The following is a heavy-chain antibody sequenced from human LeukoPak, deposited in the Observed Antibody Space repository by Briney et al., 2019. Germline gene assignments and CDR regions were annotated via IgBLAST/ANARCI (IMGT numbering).Heavy chain of an antibody. CDR2: IIPIFGTA. D-gene: IGHD3-10*01. CDR1: GGTFSIYA. J-gene: IGHJ6*03. V-gene: IGHV1-69*01. Sequence: SVKVSCKASGGTFSIYAISWVRQAPGQGLEWMGGIIPIFGTANYAQKFQGRVTITADESTSTAYMELSSLRSEDTAVYYCASGAPLEVWFGDMGVWGKGTTVTVSS. CDR3: ASGAPLEVWFGDMGV.